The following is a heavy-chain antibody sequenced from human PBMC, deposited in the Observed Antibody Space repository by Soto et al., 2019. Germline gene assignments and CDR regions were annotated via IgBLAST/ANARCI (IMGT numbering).Heavy chain of an antibody. V-gene: IGHV3-33*01. J-gene: IGHJ4*02. CDR1: GFTFSSYG. CDR3: ARGGGDFWSGYYTQYYFDY. D-gene: IGHD3-3*01. Sequence: GGSLRLSCAASGFTFSSYGMHWVRQAPGNGREWVAVIWYDGSNKYYADSVKGRFTISRDNSRNTLYLQMNSLRAEDTAVYYSARGGGDFWSGYYTQYYFDYWGQGTLVTVSS. CDR2: IWYDGSNK.